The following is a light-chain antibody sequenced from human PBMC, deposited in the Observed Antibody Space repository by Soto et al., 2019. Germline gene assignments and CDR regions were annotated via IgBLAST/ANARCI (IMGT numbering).Light chain of an antibody. Sequence: DIQMTQSPFTLSASVGDTVTVTCRASHDISTFLAWYQQKPGQAPKRLIYATSSLQSGVPPRFSGSGSGTEFTLTISSLQPEDFATYSCLQHNTSPRTFGQGTKVDIK. CDR3: LQHNTSPRT. CDR2: ATS. CDR1: HDISTF. J-gene: IGKJ1*01. V-gene: IGKV1-17*01.